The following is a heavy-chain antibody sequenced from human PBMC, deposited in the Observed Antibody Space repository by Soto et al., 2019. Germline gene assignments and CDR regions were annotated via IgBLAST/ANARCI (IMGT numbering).Heavy chain of an antibody. Sequence: GGSLRLSCAASGFTFSNAWMSRVRQAPGKGLEWVGRIKSKTDGGTTDYAAPVKGRFTISRDDSKNTLYLQMNSLKTEDTAVYYCTTGYYDFWSGYYSWFDPWGQGTLVTVSS. D-gene: IGHD3-3*01. CDR2: IKSKTDGGTT. CDR3: TTGYYDFWSGYYSWFDP. J-gene: IGHJ5*02. V-gene: IGHV3-15*01. CDR1: GFTFSNAW.